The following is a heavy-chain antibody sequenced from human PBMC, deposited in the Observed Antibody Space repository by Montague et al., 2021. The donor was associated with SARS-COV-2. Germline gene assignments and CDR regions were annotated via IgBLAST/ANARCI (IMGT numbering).Heavy chain of an antibody. V-gene: IGHV4-39*07. CDR3: ARVGRQQLVRLSGMDV. D-gene: IGHD6-13*01. J-gene: IGHJ6*02. CDR1: GGSISSGDYY. CDR2: IYYSGST. Sequence: SETLSLTCTVSGGSISSGDYYWGWIRQPPGKGLEWIGSIYYSGSTYYNPSLKSQVTISVDTSKNQFSLKLSSVTAADTAVYYCARVGRQQLVRLSGMDVWGQGTTVAVSS.